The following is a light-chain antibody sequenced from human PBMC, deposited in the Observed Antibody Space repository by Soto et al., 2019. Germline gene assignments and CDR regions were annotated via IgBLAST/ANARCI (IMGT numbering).Light chain of an antibody. V-gene: IGKV3-20*01. CDR3: QHYGASPWT. Sequence: DIVLAQSPGTLSLSPGERATLSCRASQSVLNNYLAWFQQRPGQAPRLLIYGISNRPTGIPDRFSGSGSGTDFTLTISRLEPEDFAVYYCQHYGASPWTFGQGTKVDIK. CDR2: GIS. CDR1: QSVLNNY. J-gene: IGKJ1*01.